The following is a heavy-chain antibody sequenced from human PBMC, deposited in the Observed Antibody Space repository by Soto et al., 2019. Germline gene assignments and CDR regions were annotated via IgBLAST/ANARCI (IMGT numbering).Heavy chain of an antibody. J-gene: IGHJ6*02. V-gene: IGHV4-39*01. CDR2: IYYSGST. CDR1: GGSISSSSYY. Sequence: SETLSLTCTVSGGSISSSSYYRGWLRQPPGRGLEWIGSIYYSGSTYYNPSLKSRVTISVDTSKNQFSLKLSSVTAADTAVYYCATTYCSGGSCYPYYYYGMDVWGQGTTVT. CDR3: ATTYCSGGSCYPYYYYGMDV. D-gene: IGHD2-15*01.